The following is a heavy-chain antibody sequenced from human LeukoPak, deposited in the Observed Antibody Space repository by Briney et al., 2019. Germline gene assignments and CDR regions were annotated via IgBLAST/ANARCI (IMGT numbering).Heavy chain of an antibody. CDR2: IYYSGST. Sequence: PSETLSLTCTVSGGSISSSSYYWGWIRQPPGKGLEWIGSIYYSGSTYYNPSLKSRVTISVDTSKNQFSLKLSSVTAADTAVYYCGRDYYGSGSYGTKDYYYYYMEVWGKGTTVTISS. V-gene: IGHV4-39*01. CDR1: GGSISSSSYY. CDR3: GRDYYGSGSYGTKDYYYYYMEV. D-gene: IGHD3-10*01. J-gene: IGHJ6*03.